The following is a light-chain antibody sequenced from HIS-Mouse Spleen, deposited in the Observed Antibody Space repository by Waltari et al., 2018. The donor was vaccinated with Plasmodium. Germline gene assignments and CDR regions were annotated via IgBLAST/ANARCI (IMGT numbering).Light chain of an antibody. Sequence: EIVMTQSPATLSVSPGERATLSCRASQSVSSNLAWYQQKPGQAPRPLIYGASTRATGIPARFSGSGSGTEFTLTISSLQSEDFAVYYCQQYNNWSFTFGPGTKMDIK. CDR2: GAS. CDR3: QQYNNWSFT. J-gene: IGKJ3*01. CDR1: QSVSSN. V-gene: IGKV3-15*01.